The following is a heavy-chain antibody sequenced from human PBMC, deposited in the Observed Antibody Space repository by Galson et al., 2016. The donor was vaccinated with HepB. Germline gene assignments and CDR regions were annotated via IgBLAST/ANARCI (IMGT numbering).Heavy chain of an antibody. V-gene: IGHV4-34*01. CDR1: GGSFSTYH. D-gene: IGHD5/OR15-5a*01. Sequence: EPLSLTCAVYGGSFSTYHWSWIRQSPGKGLEWMGEINQSGGTKDNPSLKSRVTISIDTSKSQFSLTLTSVTAADTAVYYCARNFYSGAWKGGRRVYSSAMDVWGRGTTVTVSS. CDR2: INQSGGT. CDR3: ARNFYSGAWKGGRRVYSSAMDV. J-gene: IGHJ6*02.